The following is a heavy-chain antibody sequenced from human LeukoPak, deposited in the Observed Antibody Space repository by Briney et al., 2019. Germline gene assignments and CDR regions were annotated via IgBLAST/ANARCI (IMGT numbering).Heavy chain of an antibody. D-gene: IGHD5-12*01. CDR2: VRSDSSSL. Sequence: PGGSLRLSCAASGFTFRSYTMNWVRQAPGKGLEWVSYVRSDSSSLYADSVKGRFTISRDHAKHSVFLQMNSLRAEDTAVYYCARDSGYEFDFWGQGTPVTVSS. V-gene: IGHV3-48*04. CDR1: GFTFRSYT. CDR3: ARDSGYEFDF. J-gene: IGHJ4*02.